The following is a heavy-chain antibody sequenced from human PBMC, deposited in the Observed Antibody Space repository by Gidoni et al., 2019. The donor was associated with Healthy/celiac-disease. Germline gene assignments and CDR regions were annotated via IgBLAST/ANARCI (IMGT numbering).Heavy chain of an antibody. V-gene: IGHV3-15*01. CDR3: TTDWSEWERREVDY. CDR2: IKSNTDGGTT. D-gene: IGHD1-26*01. CDR1: GFTFSHAW. J-gene: IGHJ4*02. Sequence: EVQLVESGGGLVKHGGSLRLSCAASGFTFSHAWMSWVRQAPGKGLEWVGSIKSNTDGGTTDYAAPVKGRFTISRDDSKNTLYLQMNSLKTEDTAVYYCTTDWSEWERREVDYWGQGTLVTVSS.